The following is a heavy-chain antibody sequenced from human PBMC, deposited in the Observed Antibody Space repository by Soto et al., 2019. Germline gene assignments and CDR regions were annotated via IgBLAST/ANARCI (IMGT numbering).Heavy chain of an antibody. CDR2: ISYDGSNK. Sequence: SLRHSCGASGFTCSNYAMRWVRQATGKGLEWVAVISYDGSNKYYADSVKGRFTISRDNSKNTLYLQMNSLRAEDTAVYYCANFYYDSSGTTVGFDPWGQGTLVTVSS. V-gene: IGHV3-30*18. D-gene: IGHD3-22*01. CDR1: GFTCSNYA. J-gene: IGHJ5*02. CDR3: ANFYYDSSGTTVGFDP.